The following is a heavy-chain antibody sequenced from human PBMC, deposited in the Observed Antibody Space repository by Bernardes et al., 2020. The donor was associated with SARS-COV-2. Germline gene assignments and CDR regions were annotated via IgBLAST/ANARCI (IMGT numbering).Heavy chain of an antibody. CDR2: SSGGDGGT. Sequence: GSLRLSCAASGFAFSRNGMSWVHQAPGKGLDWVASSGGDGGTHYADSVRGRFTISRDTSKKPLFLQMSSLRAEDTAVYYCAKDLFWWSAADFWGQGTLGTVSS. CDR1: GFAFSRNG. CDR3: AKDLFWWSAADF. J-gene: IGHJ4*02. D-gene: IGHD2-21*01. V-gene: IGHV3-23*01.